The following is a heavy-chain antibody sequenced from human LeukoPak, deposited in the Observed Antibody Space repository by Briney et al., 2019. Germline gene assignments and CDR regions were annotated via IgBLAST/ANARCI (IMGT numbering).Heavy chain of an antibody. CDR2: ISYDGSNK. D-gene: IGHD3-9*01. J-gene: IGHJ4*02. CDR1: GFTFSSYA. CDR3: ARGILTGYPIDY. V-gene: IGHV3-30*04. Sequence: GGSLRLSCAASGFTFSSYAMHWVRQAPGKGLEWVAVISYDGSNKYYADSVKGRFTISRDNSKNTLYLQMNSLRAEDTAVYYCARGILTGYPIDYWGQGTLVTVSS.